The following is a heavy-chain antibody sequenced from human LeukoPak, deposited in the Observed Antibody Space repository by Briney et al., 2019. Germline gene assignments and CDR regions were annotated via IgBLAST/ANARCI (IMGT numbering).Heavy chain of an antibody. CDR1: GYSFSTYW. Sequence: GESLKISCKGSGYSFSTYWIGWVRQMPGKGLEWMGIIYPGGSDTRYSPSFQGQVTISADKSISTAYLQWSSLKASDTAMYYCARLSDCTNGVCYQFDYWGQGTLVTVSS. CDR3: ARLSDCTNGVCYQFDY. D-gene: IGHD2-8*01. V-gene: IGHV5-51*01. CDR2: IYPGGSDT. J-gene: IGHJ4*02.